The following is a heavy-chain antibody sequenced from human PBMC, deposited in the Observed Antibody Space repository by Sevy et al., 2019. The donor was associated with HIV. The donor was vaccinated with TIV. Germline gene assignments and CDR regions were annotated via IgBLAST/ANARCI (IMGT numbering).Heavy chain of an antibody. Sequence: GGSLRLSCVASGFTFSTYSMNWVRQAPGKGLEWVSYISGSDDTIYYADSVKGRFTISRDSAKNSLFLQMNNLRDEDTAVYYCAKYSASGGKVGATTAYFQHWGQGTLVTVSS. J-gene: IGHJ1*01. CDR3: AKYSASGGKVGATTAYFQH. D-gene: IGHD1-26*01. CDR1: GFTFSTYS. CDR2: ISGSDDTI. V-gene: IGHV3-48*02.